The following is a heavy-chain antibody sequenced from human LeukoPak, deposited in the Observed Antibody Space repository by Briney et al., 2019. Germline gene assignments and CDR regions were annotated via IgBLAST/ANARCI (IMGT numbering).Heavy chain of an antibody. J-gene: IGHJ3*02. CDR3: AKDAVIASTWYGAFDI. CDR1: GFTFSSYA. Sequence: GGSLRLSCAASGFTFSSYAMSWVRQAPGKGLEWVSYINGSGGSTYYADSVKGRFTNSRDNYKNRLYLQMNSMRAEDTAVYYCAKDAVIASTWYGAFDIWGQGTMVTASS. D-gene: IGHD2-21*01. CDR2: INGSGGST. V-gene: IGHV3-23*01.